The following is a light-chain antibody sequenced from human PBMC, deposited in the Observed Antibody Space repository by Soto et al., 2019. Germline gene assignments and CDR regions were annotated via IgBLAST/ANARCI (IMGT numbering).Light chain of an antibody. V-gene: IGKV3-11*01. CDR1: QSVGFY. CDR3: QYRNTWPSP. J-gene: IGKJ5*01. CDR2: DAS. Sequence: EIVLTQYPATLSLSPGERATLSCRSSQSVGFYLGWYQQRPGQAPRLLIYDASNRAAGIPARFSGSGSGTDFTLTISSLEPEDFAIYYCQYRNTWPSPFVQGTRLEIK.